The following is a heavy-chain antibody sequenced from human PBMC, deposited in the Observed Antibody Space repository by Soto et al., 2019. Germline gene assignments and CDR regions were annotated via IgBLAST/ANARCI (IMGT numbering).Heavy chain of an antibody. V-gene: IGHV4-59*01. Sequence: SETLSLTCTVSGGSISSYYWSWIRQPPGKGLEWIGYIYYSGSTNYNPSLKSRVTISVDTSKNQFSLKLSSVTAADTAVYYCARAGGPTNNGMDVWGQGTTVTVSS. J-gene: IGHJ6*02. CDR3: ARAGGPTNNGMDV. CDR2: IYYSGST. D-gene: IGHD3-16*01. CDR1: GGSISSYY.